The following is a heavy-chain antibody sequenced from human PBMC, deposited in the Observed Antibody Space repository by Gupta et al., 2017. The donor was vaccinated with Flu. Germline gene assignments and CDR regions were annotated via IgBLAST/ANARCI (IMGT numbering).Heavy chain of an antibody. CDR1: GGSFSGYY. J-gene: IGHJ6*03. Sequence: QVQLQQWGAGLLKPSETLSLTCAVYGGSFSGYYWSWIRQPPGKGLEWIGEINHSGSTNYNPALKSRVTISVDTSKNQFSLKLSSVTAADTAVYYCARASVLRFLEWLLRADYYMDVWGKGTTVTVSS. V-gene: IGHV4-34*01. D-gene: IGHD3-3*01. CDR3: ARASVLRFLEWLLRADYYMDV. CDR2: INHSGST.